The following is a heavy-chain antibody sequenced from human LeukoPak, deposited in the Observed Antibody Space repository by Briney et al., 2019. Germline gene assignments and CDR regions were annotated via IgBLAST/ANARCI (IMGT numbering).Heavy chain of an antibody. Sequence: GGSLRLSCAASGFTFSSYSMNWVRQAPGKGLEWVSSISSSSSYIYYADSVKGRFTISRDSAKNSLYLQMNSLRAEDTAVYYCARGLIAAAGYFDYWGQGTLVTASS. CDR2: ISSSSSYI. D-gene: IGHD6-13*01. V-gene: IGHV3-21*01. CDR3: ARGLIAAAGYFDY. CDR1: GFTFSSYS. J-gene: IGHJ4*02.